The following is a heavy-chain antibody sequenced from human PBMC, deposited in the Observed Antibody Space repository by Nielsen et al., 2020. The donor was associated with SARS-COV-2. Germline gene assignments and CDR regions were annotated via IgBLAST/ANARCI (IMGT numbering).Heavy chain of an antibody. CDR2: ISSSSSYT. J-gene: IGHJ6*02. CDR3: ARGCSSTSCYEFGYYYYGMDV. D-gene: IGHD2-2*01. V-gene: IGHV3-11*05. Sequence: WIRQPPGKGLEWVSSISSSSSYTNYADSVKGRFTISRDNAKNSLYLQMNSLRAEDTAVYYCARGCSSTSCYEFGYYYYGMDVWGQGTTVTVSS.